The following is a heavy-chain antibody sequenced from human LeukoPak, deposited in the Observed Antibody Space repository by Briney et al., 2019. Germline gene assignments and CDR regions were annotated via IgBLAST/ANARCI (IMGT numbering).Heavy chain of an antibody. D-gene: IGHD6-13*01. Sequence: GGSLRLSCAASGFTFSSYGMHWVRQAPGKGLEWVAVIWYDGSNKYYADSVKGRFTISRDNSKNTLYLQMNSLRAEDTAVYYCARCRAAAGYYYYYMDVWGKGITVTVSS. J-gene: IGHJ6*03. CDR1: GFTFSSYG. CDR3: ARCRAAAGYYYYYMDV. CDR2: IWYDGSNK. V-gene: IGHV3-33*01.